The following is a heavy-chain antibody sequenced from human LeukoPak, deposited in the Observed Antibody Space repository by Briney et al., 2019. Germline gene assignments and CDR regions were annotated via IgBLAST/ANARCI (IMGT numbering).Heavy chain of an antibody. V-gene: IGHV3-13*01. CDR2: IGSRGHT. D-gene: IGHD1-14*01. CDR3: ARGAEIGFDL. CDR1: GFTFSRCD. Sequence: GGSLRLSCGASGFTFSRCDFHWVRQVAGQGLQWVSSIGSRGHTFYLASVKGRFTISRENAKNSLYLQMNSLRDGDTAVYYCARGAEIGFDLWGQGTLVTVSS. J-gene: IGHJ5*02.